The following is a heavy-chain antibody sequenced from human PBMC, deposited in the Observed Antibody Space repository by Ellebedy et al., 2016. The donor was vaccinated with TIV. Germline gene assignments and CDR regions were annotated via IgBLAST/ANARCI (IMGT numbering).Heavy chain of an antibody. CDR1: GFTFSSYA. CDR2: IWHDGSYK. CDR3: TRETVHTFYFDY. V-gene: IGHV3-33*01. D-gene: IGHD2/OR15-2a*01. J-gene: IGHJ4*02. Sequence: GESLKISCAASGFTFSSYAMHWVRQAPGKGLEWVASIWHDGSYKFHADSVKGRFTVSRDNSEDTLYLQMDSLRPEDTATYYCTRETVHTFYFDYWGQGTLVTVSS.